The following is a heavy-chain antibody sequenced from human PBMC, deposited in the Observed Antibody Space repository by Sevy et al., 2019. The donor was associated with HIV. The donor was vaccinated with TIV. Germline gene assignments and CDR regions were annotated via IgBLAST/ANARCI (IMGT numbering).Heavy chain of an antibody. D-gene: IGHD6-6*01. J-gene: IGHJ4*02. CDR3: AKDMPPYSSSAIFDY. CDR2: ISWNSDNI. V-gene: IGHV3-9*01. CDR1: GFTFDDYA. Sequence: GGYLRLSCAASGFTFDDYAMHWVRQAPGKGLEWVSGISWNSDNIDYADSVKGRFTISRDNAKNSLYLQMNSLRAEDTAFYFCAKDMPPYSSSAIFDYWGQGTLVTVSS.